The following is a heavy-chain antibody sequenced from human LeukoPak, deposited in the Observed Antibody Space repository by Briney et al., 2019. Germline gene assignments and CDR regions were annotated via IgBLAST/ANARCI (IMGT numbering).Heavy chain of an antibody. D-gene: IGHD1-26*01. CDR1: GYTFTGYY. CDR3: ARGGSRVKYSRSYAPTDY. V-gene: IGHV1-2*02. J-gene: IGHJ4*02. Sequence: ASVKVSCKASGYTFTGYYMHWVRQAPGQGLEWMGWINPNSGGTNYAQKFQGRVTMTRDTSISTAYMELSRLRSDDTAVYYCARGGSRVKYSRSYAPTDYWGQRTLVTVSS. CDR2: INPNSGGT.